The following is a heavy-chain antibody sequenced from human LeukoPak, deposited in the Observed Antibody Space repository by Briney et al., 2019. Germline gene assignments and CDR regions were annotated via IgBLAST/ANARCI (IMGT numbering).Heavy chain of an antibody. CDR1: GYTFPRDG. CDR3: ARGYSSGWYAGDLGY. D-gene: IGHD6-19*01. V-gene: IGHV1-18*01. Sequence: GASVNVSCKVSGYTFPRDGIRGVRPAPGKGVEWRGWISAYTANTNHAQKLQGRVTMTTDTSTSTAYMELRSLRSDDTAVYYCARGYSSGWYAGDLGYWGQGTLVTVSS. CDR2: ISAYTANT. J-gene: IGHJ4*02.